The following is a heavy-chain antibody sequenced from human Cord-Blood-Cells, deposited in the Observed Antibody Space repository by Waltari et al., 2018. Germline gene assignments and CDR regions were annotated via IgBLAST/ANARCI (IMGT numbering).Heavy chain of an antibody. J-gene: IGHJ3*02. Sequence: QVQLVQSGAEVKKPGASVKVSCKASGYTFTSYGISWVRQAPRQGLEWMGWITAYNGNTNYAQKLQGRVTMTTDTSTSTAYMELRSLRSDDTAVYYCAREALCELHPGAFDIWGQGTMVTVSS. CDR1: GYTFTSYG. CDR2: ITAYNGNT. D-gene: IGHD1-26*01. CDR3: AREALCELHPGAFDI. V-gene: IGHV1-18*04.